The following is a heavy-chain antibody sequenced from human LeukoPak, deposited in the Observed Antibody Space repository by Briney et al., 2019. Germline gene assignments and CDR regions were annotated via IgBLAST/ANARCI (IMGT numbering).Heavy chain of an antibody. D-gene: IGHD3-3*01. CDR3: ARDHSRVFGAVMSWWFDP. CDR2: ISTDGSIS. V-gene: IGHV3-74*01. CDR1: GFTFTSHW. J-gene: IGHJ5*02. Sequence: GGSLTHSCAASGFTFTSHWMHWVRQVPGKGLFWVSVISTDGSISGYADSVKGRFTISRDNAKNTVYLQMNSLRAEDTAVYYCARDHSRVFGAVMSWWFDPWGRGNLVAVSS.